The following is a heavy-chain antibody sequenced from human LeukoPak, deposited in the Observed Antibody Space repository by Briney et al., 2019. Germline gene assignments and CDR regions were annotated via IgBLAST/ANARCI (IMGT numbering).Heavy chain of an antibody. CDR1: GFTFDDYG. D-gene: IGHD2-2*01. V-gene: IGHV3-20*01. CDR3: AREGTGPYCSSTSCQEEDAFDI. J-gene: IGHJ3*02. CDR2: INWNGGST. Sequence: PGGSLRLSCAASGFTFDDYGMSWVRQAPGKGLEWVSGINWNGGSTGYADSVKGRFTISSDNAKNSLYLQMNSLRAEDTALYHCAREGTGPYCSSTSCQEEDAFDIWGQGTMVTVSS.